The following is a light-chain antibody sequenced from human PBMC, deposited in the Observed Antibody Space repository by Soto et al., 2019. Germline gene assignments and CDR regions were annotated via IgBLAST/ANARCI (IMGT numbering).Light chain of an antibody. CDR3: HQYNNWWT. J-gene: IGKJ1*01. CDR1: QTVSIS. CDR2: GAS. Sequence: EIVMTQSPATLSVSPGERATLSCRASQTVSISLGWYQQKPGRAPRLLIYGASTRASGVPARFSCSGSGTEFTLTISSQQSEDSAVYYCHQYNNWWTFGQGTKVEIK. V-gene: IGKV3-15*01.